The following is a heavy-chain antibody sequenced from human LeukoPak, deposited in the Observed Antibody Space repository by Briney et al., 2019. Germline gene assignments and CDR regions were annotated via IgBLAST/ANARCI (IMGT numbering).Heavy chain of an antibody. V-gene: IGHV4-30-4*08. J-gene: IGHJ6*03. CDR1: GGSISSGDYY. Sequence: SETLSLTCTVSGGSISSGDYYWSWIRQPPGKGLEWIGYIYYSGSTYYNPSFKSRVTISVDTSKNQFSLKLSSVTAADTAVYYCARVNYYYYYMDVWGKGTTVTVSS. CDR3: ARVNYYYYYMDV. CDR2: IYYSGST.